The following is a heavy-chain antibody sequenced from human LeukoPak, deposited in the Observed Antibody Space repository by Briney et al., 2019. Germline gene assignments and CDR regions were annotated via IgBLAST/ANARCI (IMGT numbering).Heavy chain of an antibody. Sequence: GGSLRLSCAASGFTFSSYAMHWVRQAPGKGLEWVAVISYGGSNKYYADSVKGRFTISRDNSKNTLYLQMNSLRAEDTAVYYCARDIVLMVYAISPGYWGQGTLVRVSS. CDR3: ARDIVLMVYAISPGY. CDR2: ISYGGSNK. J-gene: IGHJ4*02. CDR1: GFTFSSYA. D-gene: IGHD2-8*01. V-gene: IGHV3-30*04.